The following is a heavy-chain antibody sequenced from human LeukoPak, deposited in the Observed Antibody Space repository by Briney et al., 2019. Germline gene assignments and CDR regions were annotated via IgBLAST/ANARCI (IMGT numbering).Heavy chain of an antibody. CDR1: VLTYRRYQ. V-gene: IGHV3-48*03. CDR2: ISSSGSTT. J-gene: IGHJ4*02. Sequence: PGGSLTLSCLATVLTYRRYQMNGLRQAPGKGLEWVSYISSSGSTTHYADSVKGRFTVSRDNAKNSLYLQMDSLRAEDTAVYYCARALYSAAYCSGGSCYYFDYWGQGILVTVSS. D-gene: IGHD2-15*01. CDR3: ARALYSAAYCSGGSCYYFDY.